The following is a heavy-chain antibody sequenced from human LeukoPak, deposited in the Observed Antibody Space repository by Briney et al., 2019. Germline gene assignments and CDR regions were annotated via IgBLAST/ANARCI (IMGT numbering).Heavy chain of an antibody. CDR2: IYHCGST. CDR3: ASFSGSYFDY. Sequence: SESLSLTCAVAGGSIGRGGHAWSWIRQPPGKGLEWIGYIYHCGSTYYNPSLKSRVTISVHRSKNQSSLQLSSVTAADTAVYYCASFSGSYFDYWGQGTLVTVSS. D-gene: IGHD1-26*01. V-gene: IGHV4-30-2*01. J-gene: IGHJ4*02. CDR1: GGSIGRGGHA.